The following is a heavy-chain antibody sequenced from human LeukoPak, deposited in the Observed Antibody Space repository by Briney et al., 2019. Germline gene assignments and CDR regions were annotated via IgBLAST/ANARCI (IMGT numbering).Heavy chain of an antibody. CDR1: GYSISSDYY. CDR2: IYHSGST. D-gene: IGHD3-16*02. J-gene: IGHJ4*02. Sequence: PSETLSLTCTVSGYSISSDYYWGWIRQPPGRGLEWIGTIYHSGSTYYNPSLKSRVTISVDTSKNQFSLKLSSVTAADTAVYYCARYDVWGTYRAFDYWGQGTLVTVSS. CDR3: ARYDVWGTYRAFDY. V-gene: IGHV4-38-2*02.